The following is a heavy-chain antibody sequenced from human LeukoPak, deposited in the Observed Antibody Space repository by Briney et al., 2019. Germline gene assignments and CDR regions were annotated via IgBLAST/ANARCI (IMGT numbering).Heavy chain of an antibody. CDR1: GFTFSSYG. V-gene: IGHV3-33*01. CDR3: ARDRGQWLVQGYFDY. D-gene: IGHD6-19*01. CDR2: IWYDGSNK. Sequence: GGSLRLSCAASGFTFSSYGMHWVRQAPGKGLEWVAVIWYDGSNKYYADSVKGRFTISRDNSKNTLYLQMNSLRAEDTAVYYCARDRGQWLVQGYFDYWGQGTLVTVSS. J-gene: IGHJ4*02.